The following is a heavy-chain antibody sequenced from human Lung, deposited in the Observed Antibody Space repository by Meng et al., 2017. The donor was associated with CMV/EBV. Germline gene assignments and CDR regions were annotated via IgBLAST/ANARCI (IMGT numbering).Heavy chain of an antibody. CDR2: TRVDRNSE. D-gene: IGHD2/OR15-2a*01. J-gene: IGHJ4*02. CDR3: VIDAALEYDGTLHYPFDC. CDR1: TLSDYG. V-gene: IGHV3-30*02. Sequence: TLSDYGIHWVRQAPGKGLKWVGYTRVDRNSEYYIEELKDRVFITRDKSENTAYLELDVLKSEDTAVYYCVIDAALEYDGTLHYPFDCWGQGALVTVSS.